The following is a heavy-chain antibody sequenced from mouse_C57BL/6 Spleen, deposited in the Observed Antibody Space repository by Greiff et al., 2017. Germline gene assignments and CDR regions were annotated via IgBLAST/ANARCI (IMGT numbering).Heavy chain of an antibody. CDR1: GFSLTSYG. CDR2: IWRGGST. Sequence: QVHLKQSGPGLVQPSQSLSITCTVSGFSLTSYGVHWVRQSPGKGLEWLGVIWRGGSTDYNAAFMSRLSITKDNSKSQVFFKMNSLQADDTAIYYCAKALLAEDDGYSFFDYWGQGTTLTVSS. V-gene: IGHV2-5*01. D-gene: IGHD2-3*01. CDR3: AKALLAEDDGYSFFDY. J-gene: IGHJ2*01.